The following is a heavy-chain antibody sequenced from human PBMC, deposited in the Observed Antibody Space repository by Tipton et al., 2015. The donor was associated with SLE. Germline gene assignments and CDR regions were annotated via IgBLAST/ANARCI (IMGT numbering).Heavy chain of an antibody. V-gene: IGHV4-39*07. J-gene: IGHJ6*02. CDR3: ARERTYGDYFYYYAVDV. D-gene: IGHD4-17*01. Sequence: TLSLTCTVSGGSVSSGSYYWAWIRQPPGKGPEWIGTIYYSGSTYYYPSLKSRITISVDTSKNQFSLNLRSVTAADTAVYYCARERTYGDYFYYYAVDVWGQGTTVTVSS. CDR1: GGSVSSGSYY. CDR2: IYYSGST.